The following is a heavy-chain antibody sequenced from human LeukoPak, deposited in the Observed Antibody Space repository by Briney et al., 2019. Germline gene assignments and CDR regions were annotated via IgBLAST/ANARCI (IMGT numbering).Heavy chain of an antibody. D-gene: IGHD6-13*01. CDR1: GFTFSSYW. CDR2: INTDGSTT. J-gene: IGHJ4*02. V-gene: IGHV3-74*01. CDR3: AKSRAHYSSSPVEY. Sequence: PGGSLRPSCAASGFTFSSYWMHWVRQAPGKGLVWVSRINTDGSTTNYADSVKGRSTISRDNSKNALYMQMDSLRAEDTAVYFCAKSRAHYSSSPVEYWGQGTLVTVSS.